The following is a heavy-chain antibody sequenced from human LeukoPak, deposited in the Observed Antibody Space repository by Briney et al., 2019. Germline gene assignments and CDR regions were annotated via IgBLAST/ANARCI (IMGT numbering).Heavy chain of an antibody. Sequence: GSLRLSCAASGFTVSSNYMSWVRQAPGKGLEWVSVIYTGGSTYYADSVKDRFTISRDNSKNTLYLQMNGLRAEDTAVYYCARVKAVAGVDYRGQGTLVSVSS. CDR1: GFTVSSNY. V-gene: IGHV3-53*01. CDR2: IYTGGST. D-gene: IGHD6-19*01. J-gene: IGHJ4*02. CDR3: ARVKAVAGVDY.